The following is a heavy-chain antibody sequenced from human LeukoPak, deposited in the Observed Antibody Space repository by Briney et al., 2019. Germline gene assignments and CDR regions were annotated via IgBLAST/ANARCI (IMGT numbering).Heavy chain of an antibody. J-gene: IGHJ5*02. V-gene: IGHV3-9*01. Sequence: GGSLRLSCAASGFNFSATYMTWIRQAPGKGLEWVSGISWNSGSIGYADSVKGRFTISRDNAKNSLYLQMNSLRAEDTALYYCAKGRGYSGYDFARPDPWGQGTLVTVSS. CDR3: AKGRGYSGYDFARPDP. CDR2: ISWNSGSI. D-gene: IGHD5-12*01. CDR1: GFNFSATY.